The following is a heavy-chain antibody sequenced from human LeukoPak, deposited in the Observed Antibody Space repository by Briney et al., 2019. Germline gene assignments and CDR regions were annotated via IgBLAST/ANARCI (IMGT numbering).Heavy chain of an antibody. Sequence: GGSLRLSCAASGFTFSSYAMSWVRQAPGKGLEWVSDISGSGGSTYYADSVKGRFTISRDNSKNTLYLQMNSLRAEDTAVCYCAKDLHIVVVTAILDYWGQGTLVTVSS. CDR3: AKDLHIVVVTAILDY. J-gene: IGHJ4*02. CDR2: ISGSGGST. D-gene: IGHD2-21*02. V-gene: IGHV3-23*01. CDR1: GFTFSSYA.